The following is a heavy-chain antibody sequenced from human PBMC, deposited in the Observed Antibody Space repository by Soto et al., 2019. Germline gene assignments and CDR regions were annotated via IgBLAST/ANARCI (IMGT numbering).Heavy chain of an antibody. CDR2: ISWNSGSI. CDR1: GFTFDDYA. V-gene: IGHV3-9*01. CDR3: AAYRGVVAPDAFDI. D-gene: IGHD3-22*01. J-gene: IGHJ3*02. Sequence: DVQLVESGGGLVQPGRSLRLSCAASGFTFDDYAMHWVRQAPGKGLEWVSGISWNSGSIGYADSVKGRFTISRDNAKNSLYLQMNSLRAEDTALYYCAAYRGVVAPDAFDIWGQGTMVTVSS.